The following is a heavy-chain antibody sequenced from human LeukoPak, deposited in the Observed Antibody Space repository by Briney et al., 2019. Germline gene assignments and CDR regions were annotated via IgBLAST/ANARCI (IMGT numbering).Heavy chain of an antibody. Sequence: GESLKISCKGSGYSFTSYWIGWVRQMPGKGLEWMGIIYPGDSDTRYSPSFQGQGTISADKSISTAYLQWRSLEASDTAMYYCGRPPANYYGSGSYYSYWGQGTLVTVSS. J-gene: IGHJ4*02. CDR3: GRPPANYYGSGSYYSY. CDR1: GYSFTSYW. V-gene: IGHV5-51*01. CDR2: IYPGDSDT. D-gene: IGHD3-10*01.